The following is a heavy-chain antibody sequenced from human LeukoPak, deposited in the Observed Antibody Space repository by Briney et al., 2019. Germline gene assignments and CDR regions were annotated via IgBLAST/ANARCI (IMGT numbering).Heavy chain of an antibody. CDR2: IIPILGIA. CDR3: ARGPDYHDSSGYYRFDY. Sequence: ASVKVSCKASGGTFSSYAISWVRQAPGQGLEWMGRIIPILGIANYAQKFQGRVTITADKSTSTAYMELSSLRSEDTAVYYCARGPDYHDSSGYYRFDYWGQGTLVTVSS. CDR1: GGTFSSYA. D-gene: IGHD3-22*01. V-gene: IGHV1-69*04. J-gene: IGHJ4*02.